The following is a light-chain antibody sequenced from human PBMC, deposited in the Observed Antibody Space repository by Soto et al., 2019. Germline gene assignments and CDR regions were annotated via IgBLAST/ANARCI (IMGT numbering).Light chain of an antibody. J-gene: IGLJ3*02. CDR2: GVS. CDR1: SSDVGGYNY. CDR3: SSYRSGSVVL. V-gene: IGLV2-14*01. Sequence: QSALTQPASVSGSPGQSITISCTGTSSDVGGYNYGSWYQQHPGKAPKLVIYGVSYRPSGVSGRFSGSKFQNTASLTISGLQPEDEADYYCSSYRSGSVVLFGGGTKLTVL.